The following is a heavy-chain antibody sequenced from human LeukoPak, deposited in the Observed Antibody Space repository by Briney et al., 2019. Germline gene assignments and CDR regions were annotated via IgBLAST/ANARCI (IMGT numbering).Heavy chain of an antibody. V-gene: IGHV4-39*01. CDR1: GSSISSSSYY. CDR3: ARRLLYFGDPDY. J-gene: IGHJ4*02. D-gene: IGHD3-10*01. CDR2: IYYSGST. Sequence: PSETLSLTCTVSGSSISSSSYYWGWIRQPPGKGLEWIGSIYYSGSTYYNPSLKSRVTISVDTSKNQFSLKLSSVTAADTAVYYCARRLLYFGDPDYWGQGTLVTVSS.